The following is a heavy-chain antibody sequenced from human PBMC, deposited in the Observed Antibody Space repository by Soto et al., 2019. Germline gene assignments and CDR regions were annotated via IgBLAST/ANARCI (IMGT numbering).Heavy chain of an antibody. Sequence: EVQLLESGGGLVQPGGSLRLSCAASGFTFSSYAMSWVRQAPGKGLEWVSAISGSGGSTYYADSVKGRFTISRDNSKNTLYLQMNSLRAEDTAVYYCAKDPELWFTISNWFDPWGQGTLVTVSS. CDR3: AKDPELWFTISNWFDP. CDR1: GFTFSSYA. V-gene: IGHV3-23*01. D-gene: IGHD5-18*01. J-gene: IGHJ5*02. CDR2: ISGSGGST.